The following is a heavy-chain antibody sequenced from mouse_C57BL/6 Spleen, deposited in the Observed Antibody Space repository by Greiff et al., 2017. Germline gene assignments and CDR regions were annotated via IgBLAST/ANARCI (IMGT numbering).Heavy chain of an antibody. J-gene: IGHJ2*01. D-gene: IGHD1-1*01. CDR3: ARDPFITTVVAPSFDY. CDR2: IDPSDSYT. V-gene: IGHV1-50*01. Sequence: QVQLQQPGAELVKPGASVKLSCKASGYTFTSYWMQWVKQRPGPGLEWIGEIDPSDSYTNNNQKFKGKAPLTVDTSSSTAYMQLSSLTSEDAAVDYCARDPFITTVVAPSFDYWGKGTTLTVSS. CDR1: GYTFTSYW.